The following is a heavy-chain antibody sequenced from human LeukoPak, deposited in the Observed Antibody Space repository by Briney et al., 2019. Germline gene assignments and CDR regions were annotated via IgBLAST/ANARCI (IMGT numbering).Heavy chain of an antibody. CDR2: INHSGST. D-gene: IGHD3-10*01. Sequence: SETLSLTCAVYGGSFSGYYWSWIRQPPGKGLEWIGEINHSGSTNYNPSLKSRVTISVDTSKNQFSLKLSSVTAADTAVYYCARYMVRGVSFSTYYYYYMDVWGKGTTVTISS. J-gene: IGHJ6*03. CDR3: ARYMVRGVSFSTYYYYYMDV. CDR1: GGSFSGYY. V-gene: IGHV4-34*01.